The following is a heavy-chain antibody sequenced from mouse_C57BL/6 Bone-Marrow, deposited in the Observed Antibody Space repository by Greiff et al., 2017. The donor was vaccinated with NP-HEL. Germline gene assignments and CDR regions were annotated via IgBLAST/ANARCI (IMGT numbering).Heavy chain of an antibody. Sequence: VMLVESGAELARPGASVKLSCKASGYTFTSYGISWVKQRTGQGLEWIGEIYPRSGNTYYNEKFKGKATLTADKSSSTAYMELRSLTSEDSAVYFCARSTLTGTQGLAYWGQGTLVTVSA. V-gene: IGHV1-81*01. J-gene: IGHJ3*01. D-gene: IGHD4-1*01. CDR1: GYTFTSYG. CDR2: IYPRSGNT. CDR3: ARSTLTGTQGLAY.